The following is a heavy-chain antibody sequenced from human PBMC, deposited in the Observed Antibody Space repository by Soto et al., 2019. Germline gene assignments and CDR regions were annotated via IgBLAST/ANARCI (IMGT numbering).Heavy chain of an antibody. J-gene: IGHJ5*02. CDR3: ARKYENWFDP. Sequence: SETLSLTCTVSGGSISSRDSYWGWIRQPPGKGLEWIGSFHYSGSTYYNPSLKSRVTISVDTSKNQLSLRVTSVTAADTAVYYCARKYENWFDPWGQGTLVTVSS. CDR1: GGSISSRDSY. CDR2: FHYSGST. D-gene: IGHD3-16*01. V-gene: IGHV4-39*01.